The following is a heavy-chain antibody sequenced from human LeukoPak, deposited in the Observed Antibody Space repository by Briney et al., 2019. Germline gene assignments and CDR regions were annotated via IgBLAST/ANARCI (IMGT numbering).Heavy chain of an antibody. V-gene: IGHV3-66*01. CDR3: ARERDGYCGGDCYYYYGMDV. D-gene: IGHD2-21*02. CDR1: GFALSSNY. Sequence: GSLRLSCTASGFALSSNYINWVRHAPGNGLEWDSVIHSGGNTYYAHSVKDRFTISRDNSKHTVYLQMNSLRAEDTALYYCARERDGYCGGDCYYYYGMDVWGQGTTVTVSS. CDR2: IHSGGNT. J-gene: IGHJ6*02.